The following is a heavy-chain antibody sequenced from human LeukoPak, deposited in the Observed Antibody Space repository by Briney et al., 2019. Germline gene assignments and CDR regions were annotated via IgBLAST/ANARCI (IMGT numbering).Heavy chain of an antibody. CDR1: GFTFSSYG. J-gene: IGHJ4*02. CDR3: AKAHSPYYYDSSGYYGDY. V-gene: IGHV3-23*01. CDR2: ISGSGGST. D-gene: IGHD3-22*01. Sequence: GGSLRLSCAASGFTFSSYGMSWVRQAPGKGLEWVSAISGSGGSTYYADSVKGRFTISRDNSKNTPYLQMNSLRAEDTAVYYCAKAHSPYYYDSSGYYGDYWGQGTLVTVSS.